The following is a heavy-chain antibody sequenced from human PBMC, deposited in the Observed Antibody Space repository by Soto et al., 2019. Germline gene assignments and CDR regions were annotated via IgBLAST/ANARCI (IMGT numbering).Heavy chain of an antibody. Sequence: LRLSSGASVFTFISYRMHWVRQAPGKGLEWVAVISYDGSNKYYADCVKGRFTISRDNSKNTLYLQMNSLRAEDTAVYYCAKVLRGGTVALDNAFDIWGQGTMVTVSS. CDR1: VFTFISYR. J-gene: IGHJ3*02. CDR2: ISYDGSNK. V-gene: IGHV3-30*18. CDR3: AKVLRGGTVALDNAFDI. D-gene: IGHD4-17*01.